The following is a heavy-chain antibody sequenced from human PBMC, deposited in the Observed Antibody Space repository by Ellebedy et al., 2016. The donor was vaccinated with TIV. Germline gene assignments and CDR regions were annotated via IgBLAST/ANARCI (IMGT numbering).Heavy chain of an antibody. CDR1: GFTFSSYS. D-gene: IGHD3-22*01. CDR2: ISSSSSTI. J-gene: IGHJ6*02. Sequence: GGSLRLXCAASGFTFSSYSMNWVRQAPGKGLEWVSYISSSSSTIYYADSVKGRFTISRDNAKNSLYLQMNSLRAEDTAVYYCAREASIYYDSSGSQTDYYYYGMDVWGQGTTVTVSS. CDR3: AREASIYYDSSGSQTDYYYYGMDV. V-gene: IGHV3-48*04.